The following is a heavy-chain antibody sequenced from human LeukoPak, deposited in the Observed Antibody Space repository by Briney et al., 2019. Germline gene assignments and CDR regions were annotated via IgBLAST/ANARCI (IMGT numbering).Heavy chain of an antibody. D-gene: IGHD6-19*01. CDR1: GGSISSGGYY. CDR2: IYHSGST. CDR3: ATQRRDPPPYSSGWYDY. Sequence: SQTLSLTCTVSGGSISSGGYYWSWIRQPPGKGLEWIGYIYHSGSTYYNPSLKSRVTISVDRSKNQFSLKLSSVTAADTAVYYCATQRRDPPPYSSGWYDYWGQGTLVTVSS. J-gene: IGHJ4*02. V-gene: IGHV4-30-2*02.